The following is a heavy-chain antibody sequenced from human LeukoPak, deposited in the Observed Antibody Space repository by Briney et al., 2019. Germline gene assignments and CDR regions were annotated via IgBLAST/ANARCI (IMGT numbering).Heavy chain of an antibody. CDR3: ARDNLYSSGWYPH. CDR1: GFTFSDYY. D-gene: IGHD6-19*01. J-gene: IGHJ4*02. V-gene: IGHV3-11*01. CDR2: ISSSGSTI. Sequence: GGSLRLSCAASGFTFSDYYMSWIRQAPGKGLEWVSYISSSGSTIYYADSVKGRFTISRDNAKNSLYLQMNSLRAEGTAVYYCARDNLYSSGWYPHWGQGTLVTVSS.